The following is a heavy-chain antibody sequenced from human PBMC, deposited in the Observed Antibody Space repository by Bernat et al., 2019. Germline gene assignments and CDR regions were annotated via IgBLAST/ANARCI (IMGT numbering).Heavy chain of an antibody. Sequence: EVQLLESGGGLVQPGGSLRLSCAASGFTFSSYAMSWVRQAPGKGLEWVSVISGSGGSTYYADSVKGRFTISRDNSKNTLYLQMNSLRAEDTAVYYCAKVTFGGSDYFDYWGQGTLVTVSS. D-gene: IGHD3-16*01. V-gene: IGHV3-23*01. CDR1: GFTFSSYA. CDR3: AKVTFGGSDYFDY. J-gene: IGHJ4*02. CDR2: ISGSGGST.